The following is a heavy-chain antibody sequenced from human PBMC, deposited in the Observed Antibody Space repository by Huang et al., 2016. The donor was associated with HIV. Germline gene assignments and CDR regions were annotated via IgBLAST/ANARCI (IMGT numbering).Heavy chain of an antibody. CDR3: AKGEFVGESYFDQ. D-gene: IGHD3-10*01. Sequence: GQLLESGGGLVQPGGSRRLSCAASGFTFSSYAMSWVRQAPGKGLEWVSTIRGSGVSTYHAAAVKGRFTNSIDNSENMLYLQMHTLRAEDTAVYYCAKGEFVGESYFDQWGQGTLVTVSS. CDR1: GFTFSSYA. J-gene: IGHJ4*02. V-gene: IGHV3-23*01. CDR2: IRGSGVST.